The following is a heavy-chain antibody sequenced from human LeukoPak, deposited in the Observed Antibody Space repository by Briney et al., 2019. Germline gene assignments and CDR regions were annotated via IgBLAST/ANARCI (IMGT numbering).Heavy chain of an antibody. CDR3: ARGPYSSSGTGY. D-gene: IGHD6-13*01. CDR1: GGSFSGYY. Sequence: PSETLSLTCAVYGGSFSGYYWSWIRQPPGKGLEWIGEINHSGSTNYNPSLKSRVTISVDTSKNQFSLKLSSVTAADTAVYYCARGPYSSSGTGYWGQGTLVTVSS. V-gene: IGHV4-34*01. CDR2: INHSGST. J-gene: IGHJ4*02.